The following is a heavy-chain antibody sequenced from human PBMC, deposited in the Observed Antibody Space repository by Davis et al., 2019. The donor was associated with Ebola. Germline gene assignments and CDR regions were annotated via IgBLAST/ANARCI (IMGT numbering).Heavy chain of an antibody. J-gene: IGHJ5*02. CDR2: IRSKAYGGTT. CDR3: TRVPNYYDSSGYYYHWFDP. V-gene: IGHV3-49*04. D-gene: IGHD3-22*01. Sequence: GGSLRLSCTASGFTFGDYAMSWVRQAPGKGLEWVGFIRSKAYGGTTEYAASVKGRFTISRDDSKSIAYLQMNSLKTEDTAVYYCTRVPNYYDSSGYYYHWFDPWGQGTLVTVSS. CDR1: GFTFGDYA.